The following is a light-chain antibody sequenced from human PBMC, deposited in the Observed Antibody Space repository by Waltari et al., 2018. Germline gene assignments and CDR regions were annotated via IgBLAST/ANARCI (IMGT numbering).Light chain of an antibody. V-gene: IGLV3-9*01. Sequence: SFVLTQPLSVSLALGQTARIPFGGNNIGSQSVHWYQQTPGQAPVLVISRNYNRPPRIPGRYAGCKAGNTGTLVISRVEAGEEADYYGQAWDNSVGSVFGTGTKVTVL. J-gene: IGLJ1*01. CDR2: RNY. CDR3: QAWDNSVGSV. CDR1: NIGSQS.